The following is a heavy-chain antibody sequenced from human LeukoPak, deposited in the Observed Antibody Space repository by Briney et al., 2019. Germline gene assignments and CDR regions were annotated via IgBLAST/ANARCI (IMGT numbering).Heavy chain of an antibody. Sequence: PSETLSLTCAVYGGSFSGYYWSWIRQPPGKGLEWIGEINHGGSTNYNPSLKSRVTISVDTSKNQFSLKLSSVTAADTAVYYCARGGDDSSSQLWGLGTLVTVSS. V-gene: IGHV4-34*01. J-gene: IGHJ4*02. D-gene: IGHD3-22*01. CDR3: ARGGDDSSSQL. CDR2: INHGGST. CDR1: GGSFSGYY.